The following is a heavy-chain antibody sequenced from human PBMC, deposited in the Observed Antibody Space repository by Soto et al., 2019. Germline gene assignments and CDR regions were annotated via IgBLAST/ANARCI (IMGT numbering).Heavy chain of an antibody. CDR2: IRSKANSYAT. CDR1: GFTFSGSA. J-gene: IGHJ6*02. CDR3: TSAGRPFPSHYYGMDV. V-gene: IGHV3-73*02. D-gene: IGHD3-16*01. Sequence: EVQLVESGGGLVQPGGSLKLSCAASGFTFSGSAMHWVRQASGKGLEWVGRIRSKANSYATAYAASVKGRFTISREDSKNTAYLQMYSLNTEDTAVYYCTSAGRPFPSHYYGMDVWGQGTTVTVSS.